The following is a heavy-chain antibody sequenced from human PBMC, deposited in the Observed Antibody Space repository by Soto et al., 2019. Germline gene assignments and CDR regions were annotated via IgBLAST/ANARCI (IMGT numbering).Heavy chain of an antibody. J-gene: IGHJ5*02. D-gene: IGHD3-3*01. Sequence: GASVKVSCKASGYTFTSYAMHWVRQAPGQRLEWMGWINAGNGNTKYSQKFQGRVTITRDTSASTAYMELSSLRSEDTAVYYCARNNRITIFGVVKFNWFDPWGQGTLVTVSS. CDR2: INAGNGNT. V-gene: IGHV1-3*01. CDR1: GYTFTSYA. CDR3: ARNNRITIFGVVKFNWFDP.